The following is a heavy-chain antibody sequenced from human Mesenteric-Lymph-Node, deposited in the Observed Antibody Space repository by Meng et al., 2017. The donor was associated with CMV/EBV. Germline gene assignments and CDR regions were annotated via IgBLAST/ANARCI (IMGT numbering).Heavy chain of an antibody. CDR2: IIHIFGTA. V-gene: IGHV1-69*01. Sequence: SSQGNGWEGKAPGQGSEWRGGIIHIFGTANYTQKFQGRVTITEDESTSTAYMELSSLRSEDTAVYYCASKKDYDILTGYGSWAFDIWGQGTMVTVSS. D-gene: IGHD3-9*01. CDR1: SSQG. J-gene: IGHJ3*02. CDR3: ASKKDYDILTGYGSWAFDI.